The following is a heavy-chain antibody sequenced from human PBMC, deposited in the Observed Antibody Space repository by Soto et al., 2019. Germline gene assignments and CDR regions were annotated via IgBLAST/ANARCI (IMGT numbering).Heavy chain of an antibody. J-gene: IGHJ6*02. CDR2: IIPIFGTA. Sequence: GASVKVSCKASGGSFSSYAISWVRQAPGQGLEWMGGIIPIFGTANYAQKFQGRVTITADESTSTAYMELSSLRSEDTAVYYCASSSITIFGVARGEDYYYYGMDVWGQGTTVTVSS. CDR1: GGSFSSYA. V-gene: IGHV1-69*13. D-gene: IGHD3-3*01. CDR3: ASSSITIFGVARGEDYYYYGMDV.